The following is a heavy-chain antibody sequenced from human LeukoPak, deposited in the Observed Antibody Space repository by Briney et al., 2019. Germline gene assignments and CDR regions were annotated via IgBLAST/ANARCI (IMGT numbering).Heavy chain of an antibody. V-gene: IGHV3-9*03. CDR2: ICWNSGSI. CDR1: GFTFDDYV. Sequence: GRSLRLSCEASGFTFDDYVMNWVRQAPGKGLEWVSVICWNSGSIAYSGPVKGRFTISRDNTKSSLYLQMNSLRAEDMALYYCAKDMIRKVFAAGGLFDSWGQRTLVTVSS. J-gene: IGHJ4*02. D-gene: IGHD6-13*01. CDR3: AKDMIRKVFAAGGLFDS.